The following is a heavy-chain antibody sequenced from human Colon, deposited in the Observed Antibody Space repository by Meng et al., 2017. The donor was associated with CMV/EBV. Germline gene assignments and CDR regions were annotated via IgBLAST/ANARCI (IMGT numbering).Heavy chain of an antibody. CDR3: ARVSITDQYCSTTSCRDDAFDV. D-gene: IGHD2-2*01. J-gene: IGHJ3*01. CDR2: ISHNGNDK. Sequence: GESLKISCAASGFTFSTYSMNWVRQAPGKGLEWVSSISHNGNDKYYADSVKGRFTISRDNAHNSLYLQMNSLRAEDTAVYYCARVSITDQYCSTTSCRDDAFDVWGQGTTVIVSS. V-gene: IGHV3-21*01. CDR1: GFTFSTYS.